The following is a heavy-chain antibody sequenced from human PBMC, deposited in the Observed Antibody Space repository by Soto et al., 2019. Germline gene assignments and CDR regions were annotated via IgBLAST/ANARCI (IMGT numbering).Heavy chain of an antibody. J-gene: IGHJ4*02. Sequence: EVQLVESGGGFVKPGGYLRLSCAASGFTFTKTWMNWDRQVPGKGLEWVGRIKSKTDGGTIDYAAPVKGRFTISRDEEETTMYLQMTSLKSEDTGVYSCTTDREGRTAPDGGRWGEGILVTVSS. D-gene: IGHD1-26*01. V-gene: IGHV3-15*07. CDR3: TTDREGRTAPDGGR. CDR2: IKSKTDGGTI. CDR1: GFTFTKTW.